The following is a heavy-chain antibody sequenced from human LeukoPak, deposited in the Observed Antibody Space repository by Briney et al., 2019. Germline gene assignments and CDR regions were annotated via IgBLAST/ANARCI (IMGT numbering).Heavy chain of an antibody. CDR1: GGSFSGYY. CDR2: INHSGST. Sequence: PSETLSLTCAVYGGSFSGYYWSWIRQPPGKGLEWIGEINHSGSTNYNPSLKSRVTISVDTSKNQFSLKLSSVTAADTAVYYCARWSFIVGATDYWGQGTLVTVS. V-gene: IGHV4-34*01. J-gene: IGHJ4*02. D-gene: IGHD1-26*01. CDR3: ARWSFIVGATDY.